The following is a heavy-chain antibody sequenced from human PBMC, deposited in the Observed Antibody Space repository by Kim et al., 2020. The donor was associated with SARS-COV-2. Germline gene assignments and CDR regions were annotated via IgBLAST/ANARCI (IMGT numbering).Heavy chain of an antibody. J-gene: IGHJ4*02. CDR1: GGSFSGYY. CDR3: ARAREGSWYSHYFDY. D-gene: IGHD6-13*01. V-gene: IGHV4-34*01. Sequence: SETLSLTCAVYGGSFSGYYWSWIRQPPGKGLEWIGEINHSGSTNYNPSLKSRVTISVDTSKNQFSLKLSSVTAADTAVYYCARAREGSWYSHYFDYWGQGTLVTVSS. CDR2: INHSGST.